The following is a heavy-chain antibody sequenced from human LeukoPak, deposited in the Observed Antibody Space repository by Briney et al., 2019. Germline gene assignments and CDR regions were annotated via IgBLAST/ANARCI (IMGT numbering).Heavy chain of an antibody. V-gene: IGHV3-21*01. CDR1: GFTFSSYS. Sequence: PGGSLRLSCAASGFTFSSYSMNWVRQAPGKGLEWVSSISSSSSYIYYADSVKGRFTISRDNAKNSLYLQMNSLRAEDTAVYYCAKGPHSSGWLFYFDYWGQGTLVTVSS. D-gene: IGHD6-19*01. J-gene: IGHJ4*02. CDR2: ISSSSSYI. CDR3: AKGPHSSGWLFYFDY.